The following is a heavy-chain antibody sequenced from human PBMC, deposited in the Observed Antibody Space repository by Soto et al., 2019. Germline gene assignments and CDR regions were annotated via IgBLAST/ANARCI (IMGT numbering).Heavy chain of an antibody. Sequence: GESLKISCKGSGYTFTGYWIGWVRQLPGKGLEWMGIIYPGDSDTRYSPSFQGHVTITVDKSTSTAYLQWNTLKASETAMYYCDRNTSNFRYYYYAMDVWGQGTTVTVSS. J-gene: IGHJ6*02. CDR2: IYPGDSDT. CDR1: GYTFTGYW. CDR3: DRNTSNFRYYYYAMDV. V-gene: IGHV5-51*01. D-gene: IGHD2-2*01.